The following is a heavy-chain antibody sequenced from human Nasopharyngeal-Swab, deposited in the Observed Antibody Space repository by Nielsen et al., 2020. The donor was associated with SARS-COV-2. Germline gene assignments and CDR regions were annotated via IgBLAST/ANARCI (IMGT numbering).Heavy chain of an antibody. D-gene: IGHD3-22*01. Sequence: GESLKISCAASGFTFSSYAMSWVRQAPGKGLEWVSAISGSGGSIYYADSVKGRFTISRDNSKNTLYLQMNSLRAEDTAVYYCAKSYYYDSSGYYLGGQGTLVTVSS. V-gene: IGHV3-23*01. CDR2: ISGSGGSI. J-gene: IGHJ4*02. CDR3: AKSYYYDSSGYYL. CDR1: GFTFSSYA.